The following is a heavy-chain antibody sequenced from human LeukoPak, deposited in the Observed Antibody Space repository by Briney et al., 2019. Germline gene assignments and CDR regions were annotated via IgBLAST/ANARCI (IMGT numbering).Heavy chain of an antibody. Sequence: GRSLRLSCAASGFTFSSYGMHWVRRAPGKGLEWVAVIWYDGSNKYYADSVKGRFTISRDNSKNTLYLQMNSLRAKDTAVYYCARDSDGIDYWGQGTLVTVSS. J-gene: IGHJ4*02. CDR3: ARDSDGIDY. D-gene: IGHD4-17*01. CDR2: IWYDGSNK. CDR1: GFTFSSYG. V-gene: IGHV3-33*01.